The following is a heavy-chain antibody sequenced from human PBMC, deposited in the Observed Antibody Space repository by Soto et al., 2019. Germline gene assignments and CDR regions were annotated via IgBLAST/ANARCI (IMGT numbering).Heavy chain of an antibody. V-gene: IGHV1-58*01. CDR2: IVVGSGNT. D-gene: IGHD2-15*01. CDR3: AAGYCSGGSCYLGNY. J-gene: IGHJ4*02. CDR1: GFTFTSSA. Sequence: QMQLVQSGPEVKKPGTSVKVSCKASGFTFTSSAVQWVRQARGQRLEWIGWIVVGSGNTNYAQKFQERVTITRDMSTSTAYMELSSLRSEDTAVYYCAAGYCSGGSCYLGNYWGQGTLVTVSS.